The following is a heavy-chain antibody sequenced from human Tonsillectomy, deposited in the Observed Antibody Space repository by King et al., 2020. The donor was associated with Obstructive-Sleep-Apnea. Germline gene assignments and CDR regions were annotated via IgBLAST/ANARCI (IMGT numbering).Heavy chain of an antibody. V-gene: IGHV3-21*01. CDR3: TRPCVNDYGYFGN. D-gene: IGHD4-17*01. J-gene: IGHJ4*02. CDR1: GFIFSTYN. CDR2: IDGTTSYI. Sequence: VQLVESGGGLVKPGGSLRLSCAASGFIFSTYNMHWVRQAPGKGLEWVSSIDGTTSYIYYADSVKGRFTISRDNAKNSLYLEMNNLRAEDTAIYYCTRPCVNDYGYFGNWGQGTLVTVSS.